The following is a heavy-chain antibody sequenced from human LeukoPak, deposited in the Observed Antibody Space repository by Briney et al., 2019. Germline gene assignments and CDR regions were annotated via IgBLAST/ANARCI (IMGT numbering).Heavy chain of an antibody. CDR3: AKDPSYSGSYYGSDYFDY. D-gene: IGHD1-26*01. V-gene: IGHV3-23*01. CDR2: ISGSGGST. CDR1: GFTFNSYA. J-gene: IGHJ4*02. Sequence: GGSLRLSCAASGFTFNSYAMSWVRQAPGKGLEWVSAISGSGGSTYYADSVKGRFTISRDNSKNTLYLQMNSLRAEDTAVYYCAKDPSYSGSYYGSDYFDYWGQGTLVTVSS.